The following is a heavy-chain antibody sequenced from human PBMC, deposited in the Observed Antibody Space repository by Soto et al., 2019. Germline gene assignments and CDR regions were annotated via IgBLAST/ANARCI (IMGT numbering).Heavy chain of an antibody. CDR1: GFTFTSSA. V-gene: IGHV1-58*01. CDR3: AAGPYGYSSSHVDAFDI. CDR2: IVVGSGNT. D-gene: IGHD6-13*01. J-gene: IGHJ3*02. Sequence: GASVKVSCKASGFTFTSSAVQWVRQARGQRLEWIGWIVVGSGNTNYAQKFQERVTITRDMSTSTAYMELSSLRSEDTAVYYCAAGPYGYSSSHVDAFDIWGQGTMVTVSS.